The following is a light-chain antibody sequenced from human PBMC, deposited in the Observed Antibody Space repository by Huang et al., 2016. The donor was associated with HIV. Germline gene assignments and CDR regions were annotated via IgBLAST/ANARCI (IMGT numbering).Light chain of an antibody. CDR2: DAS. V-gene: IGKV3-11*01. Sequence: EIVLTQSPATLSLSPGQRATLSCRTSQSVGNSLAWYQQRPGQAPRLLIYDASNRAPGIPARFSGSGSGTAFTLTISSLEPDDFAVYYCQQRSSPLTFGGGTKVEIK. J-gene: IGKJ4*01. CDR1: QSVGNS. CDR3: QQRSSPLT.